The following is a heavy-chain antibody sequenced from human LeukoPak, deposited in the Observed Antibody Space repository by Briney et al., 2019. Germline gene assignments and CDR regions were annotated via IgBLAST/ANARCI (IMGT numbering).Heavy chain of an antibody. CDR1: GFTFSDYY. V-gene: IGHV3-11*01. CDR2: ISSSGSTI. Sequence: KAGGSLRLSCAASGFTFSDYYMSWIRQAPGKGLEWVSYISSSGSTIYYADSVKGRFTISRDNSKNTLYLQMNSLRAEDTAVYYCAKDPDFWSGYSPPDYWGQGTLVTVSS. D-gene: IGHD3-3*01. CDR3: AKDPDFWSGYSPPDY. J-gene: IGHJ4*02.